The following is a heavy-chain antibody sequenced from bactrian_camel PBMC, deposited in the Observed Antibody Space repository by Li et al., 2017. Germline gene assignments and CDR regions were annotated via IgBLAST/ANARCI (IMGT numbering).Heavy chain of an antibody. Sequence: HVQLVESGGGSVQAGETLRLSCTAPGFSFDDSEMGWYRQAPGKGLEWVSSIGNFGNTGGATYYADSVKGRFTISRANAKNTVYLQMATMKPDDTAVYYCAADTGARYGGSVCDWGQGTQVTV. D-gene: IGHD6*01. CDR1: GFSFDDSE. V-gene: IGHV3S63*01. CDR3: AADTGARYGGSVCD. J-gene: IGHJ4*01. CDR2: IGNFGNTGGAT.